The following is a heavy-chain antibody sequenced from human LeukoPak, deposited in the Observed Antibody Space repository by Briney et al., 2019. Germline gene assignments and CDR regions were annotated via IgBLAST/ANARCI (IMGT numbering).Heavy chain of an antibody. V-gene: IGHV3-23*01. J-gene: IGHJ4*02. D-gene: IGHD5-18*01. CDR3: AKARPERGYSYGQNY. CDR1: GFTFSSYA. Sequence: GGPLRLSCAASGFTFSSYAMSWVRQAPGKGLEWVSAISGSGGSTYYADSVKGRFTISRDNSKNTLYLQMNSLRAEDTAVYYCAKARPERGYSYGQNYWGQGTLVTVSS. CDR2: ISGSGGST.